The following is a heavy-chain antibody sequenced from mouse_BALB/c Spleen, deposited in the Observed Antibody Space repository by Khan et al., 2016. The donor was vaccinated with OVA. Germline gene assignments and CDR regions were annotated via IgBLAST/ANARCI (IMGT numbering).Heavy chain of an antibody. CDR2: INPKNGVT. Sequence: EVQLQQSGPELVKPGASVKISCKTSGYTFTEYTLHWVKQSHGKSLEWIGVINPKNGVTSYNQKFKGKATLTVDKSSSTAYMEFRSLTSDDSAVYYGARDAGRYWGQGTSVTVSS. CDR3: ARDAGRY. J-gene: IGHJ4*01. D-gene: IGHD3-3*01. V-gene: IGHV1-18*01. CDR1: GYTFTEYT.